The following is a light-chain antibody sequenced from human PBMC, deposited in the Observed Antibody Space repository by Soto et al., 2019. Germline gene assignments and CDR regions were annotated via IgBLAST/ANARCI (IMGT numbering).Light chain of an antibody. V-gene: IGLV2-23*01. CDR2: EGS. CDR1: SSDVGSYNR. Sequence: QSALTQPASVSGSPGQSITISCTGTSSDVGSYNRVSWYQHHPGKAPKLMIYEGSKRPSGVSNRFSGSKSGNTAFLTISGLQAEDEADYYCCSYAGSRTYVFGTGNKVTVL. CDR3: CSYAGSRTYV. J-gene: IGLJ1*01.